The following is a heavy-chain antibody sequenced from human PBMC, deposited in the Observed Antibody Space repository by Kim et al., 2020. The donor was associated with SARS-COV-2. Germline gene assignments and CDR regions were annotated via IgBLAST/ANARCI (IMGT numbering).Heavy chain of an antibody. CDR3: ARDRVLGSRTVAGKWGYYYYGMDV. V-gene: IGHV3-33*01. J-gene: IGHJ6*02. D-gene: IGHD1-26*01. CDR2: IWYDGSNK. Sequence: GGSLRLSCAASGFTFSSYGMHWVRQAPGKGLEWVAVIWYDGSNKYYADSVKGRFTISRDNSKNTLYLQMNSLRDEDTAVYYCARDRVLGSRTVAGKWGYYYYGMDVWGRGTPVTVS. CDR1: GFTFSSYG.